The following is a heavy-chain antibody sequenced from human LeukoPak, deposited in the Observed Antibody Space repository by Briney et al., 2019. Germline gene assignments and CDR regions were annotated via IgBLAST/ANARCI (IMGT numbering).Heavy chain of an antibody. D-gene: IGHD6-13*01. CDR3: ARAIAAAGTGGY. V-gene: IGHV3-11*04. J-gene: IGHJ4*02. CDR2: ISSGGSTI. Sequence: GGSLRLSCAASGFTFSDYYMSWIRQAPGKGLEWVSYISSGGSTIKYADSVKGRFTISRDNAKNSMYLEMNSLRAEDTAVYYCARAIAAAGTGGYWGQGTLVTVSS. CDR1: GFTFSDYY.